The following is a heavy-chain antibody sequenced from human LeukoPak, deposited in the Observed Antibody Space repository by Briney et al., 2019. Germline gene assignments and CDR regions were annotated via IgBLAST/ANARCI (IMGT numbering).Heavy chain of an antibody. V-gene: IGHV3-9*01. J-gene: IGHJ6*03. CDR3: ARGELVNYYYMDV. CDR2: ISWNSGSI. CDR1: GFTCDDYA. D-gene: IGHD6-13*01. Sequence: GGSLRLSCAASGFTCDDYAMHWVQQAPGKVLEWVSGISWNSGSIGYADSVKGRFTISRDNAKNSLYLQMNSLRAEDTAVYYCARGELVNYYYMDVWGKGTMVTVSS.